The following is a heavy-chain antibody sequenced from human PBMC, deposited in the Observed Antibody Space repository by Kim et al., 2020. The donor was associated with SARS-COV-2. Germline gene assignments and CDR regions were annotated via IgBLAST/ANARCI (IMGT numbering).Heavy chain of an antibody. D-gene: IGHD3-10*01. V-gene: IGHV3-33*01. CDR1: GFTFSPFA. Sequence: GGSLRLSCIASGFTFSPFAVHWVRQAPGKGLEWVAVIRSDESKRYYGESVKDRFSISRDNSQNTVYLQMNNLRAEDTAIYHCARKYGSGTVIGDDWGQG. CDR2: IRSDESKR. J-gene: IGHJ1*01. CDR3: ARKYGSGTVIGDD.